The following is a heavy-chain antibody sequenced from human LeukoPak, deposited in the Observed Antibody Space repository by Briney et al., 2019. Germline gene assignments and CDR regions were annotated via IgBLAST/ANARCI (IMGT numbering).Heavy chain of an antibody. V-gene: IGHV1-2*02. CDR1: GYTFTGYY. J-gene: IGHJ4*02. CDR3: ARTLMQFDY. CDR2: INPKSGGT. Sequence: ASVTVSCKASGYTFTGYYMHWVRQAPGQGLEWMGWINPKSGGTKYAQKFQGRVTMTRDTSISTTYMELTSLRSDDTAVYYCARTLMQFDYWGQGTLVTVSS.